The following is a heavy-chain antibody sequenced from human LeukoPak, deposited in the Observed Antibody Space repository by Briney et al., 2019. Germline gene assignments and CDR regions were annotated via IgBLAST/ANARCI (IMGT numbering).Heavy chain of an antibody. V-gene: IGHV3-23*01. CDR2: ISPDGKYI. J-gene: IGHJ6*02. CDR3: AKARLYYYGMDV. Sequence: PGGSLRLSCAASGFTFSSTVMTWVRQAPGKGLEWVSTISPDGKYIYYADSLRGRFTMSRDNSKNTLYLQMNSLRAEDTAVYYCAKARLYYYGMDVWGQGTTVTVSS. CDR1: GFTFSSTV.